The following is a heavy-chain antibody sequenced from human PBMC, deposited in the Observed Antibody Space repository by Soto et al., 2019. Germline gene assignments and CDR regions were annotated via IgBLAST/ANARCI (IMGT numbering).Heavy chain of an antibody. J-gene: IGHJ6*02. V-gene: IGHV3-23*01. Sequence: PVVSLRLSCATSGFTFSTYAMTWVRQAPGKGLDWVSVISGSNNNTWYADSVKGRFTISRDNSKNTLYLQMSSLRAEDTAVYYCARDYCEDGWGQGNTVTV. CDR1: GFTFSTYA. D-gene: IGHD3-22*01. CDR3: ARDYCEDG. CDR2: ISGSNNNT.